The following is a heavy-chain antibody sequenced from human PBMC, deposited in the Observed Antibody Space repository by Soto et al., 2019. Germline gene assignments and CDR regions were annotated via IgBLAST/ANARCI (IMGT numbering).Heavy chain of an antibody. J-gene: IGHJ1*01. CDR1: GFTFSSYA. CDR3: AKDPEWELLGYFQH. Sequence: LRLSCAASGFTFSSYAMSWVRQAPGKGLEWVSAISGSGGSTYYADSVKGRFTISRDNSKNTLYLQMNSLRAEDTAVYYCAKDPEWELLGYFQHWGQGTLVTVSS. V-gene: IGHV3-23*01. D-gene: IGHD1-26*01. CDR2: ISGSGGST.